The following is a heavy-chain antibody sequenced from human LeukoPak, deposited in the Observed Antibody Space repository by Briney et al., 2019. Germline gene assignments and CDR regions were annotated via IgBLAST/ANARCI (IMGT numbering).Heavy chain of an antibody. V-gene: IGHV3-7*01. Sequence: AESLRLSCTASGFTFSDYWMTWVRMAPGKGTEWVANIKQDGSQRYYVDSVRDRFTISRDNAKNSLFLQMNGLRAEDTAVYYCARRGGSSSRRSPIDYWGQGTLVTVSS. D-gene: IGHD6-6*01. CDR2: IKQDGSQR. J-gene: IGHJ4*02. CDR1: GFTFSDYW. CDR3: ARRGGSSSRRSPIDY.